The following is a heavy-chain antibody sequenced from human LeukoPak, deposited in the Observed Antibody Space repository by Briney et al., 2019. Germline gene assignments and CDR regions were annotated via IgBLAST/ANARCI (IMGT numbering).Heavy chain of an antibody. J-gene: IGHJ3*02. CDR2: VFYSGST. CDR1: GSSITNYY. D-gene: IGHD2-21*02. V-gene: IGHV4-59*01. CDR3: ARDAVTYDAFDI. Sequence: PSETLSLTCTVSGSSITNYYWNWIRQPPGKGLEWIGYVFYSGSTNYNPSLKSRVTISVDTSKNQFSLKLTSVTAADTALYYCARDAVTYDAFDIWGQGTMVTVSS.